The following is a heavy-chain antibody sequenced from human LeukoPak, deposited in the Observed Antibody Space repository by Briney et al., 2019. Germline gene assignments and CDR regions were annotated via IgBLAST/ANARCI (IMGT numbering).Heavy chain of an antibody. J-gene: IGHJ3*02. CDR2: ISSSGSTI. Sequence: PGGSLRLSCAASGFTFSSYEMNWVRQAPGKGLEWVSYISSSGSTIYYADSVKGRFTISRDNAKNSLYLQMNSLRAEDTAVYYCARDPGWGFRAFDIWGQGTMVTVSS. CDR1: GFTFSSYE. D-gene: IGHD6-19*01. V-gene: IGHV3-48*03. CDR3: ARDPGWGFRAFDI.